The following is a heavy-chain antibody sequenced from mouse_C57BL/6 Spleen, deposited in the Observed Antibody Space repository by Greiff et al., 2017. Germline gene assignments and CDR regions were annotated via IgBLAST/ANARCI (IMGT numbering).Heavy chain of an antibody. Sequence: VQLQQSGPELVKPGASVKISCKASGYAFSSSWMNWVKQRPGKGLEWIGRIYPGDGDTNYNGKFKGKDTLTADKSSSTAYMQLSSLTSEDSAVYFCANYYGSSYGFAYWGQGTLVTVSA. CDR1: GYAFSSSW. D-gene: IGHD1-1*01. J-gene: IGHJ3*01. CDR2: IYPGDGDT. CDR3: ANYYGSSYGFAY. V-gene: IGHV1-82*01.